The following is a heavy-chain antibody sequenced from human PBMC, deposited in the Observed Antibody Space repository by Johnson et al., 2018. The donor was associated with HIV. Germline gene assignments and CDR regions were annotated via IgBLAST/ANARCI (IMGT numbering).Heavy chain of an antibody. CDR1: GFTVSRNY. J-gene: IGHJ3*02. CDR3: AREGFWGSGSYYNPDALDI. Sequence: VQLVESGGGLIQSGGSLRLSCAASGFTVSRNYMSWVRQAPGKGLEWVSVIYSDDMTYYADSVKGRFTISRVNSKNTLYLQMNSLRAEDTAVYYCAREGFWGSGSYYNPDALDIWGQGTMVTVSS. V-gene: IGHV3-53*01. D-gene: IGHD3-10*01. CDR2: IYSDDMT.